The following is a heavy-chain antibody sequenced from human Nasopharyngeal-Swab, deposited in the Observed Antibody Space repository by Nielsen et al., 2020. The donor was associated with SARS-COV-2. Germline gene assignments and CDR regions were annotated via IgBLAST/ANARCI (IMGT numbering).Heavy chain of an antibody. D-gene: IGHD1-1*01. Sequence: GESLQISCAASGFTFSFYEMNWVRQAPGKGLEWVAFISGGGDTIFYADSVKGRFTISRDDAKNSLYLQLNTLRVEDTAVYYCVRELDYFDSWGQGTLVTVSS. CDR2: ISGGGDTI. CDR3: VRELDYFDS. V-gene: IGHV3-48*03. J-gene: IGHJ4*02. CDR1: GFTFSFYE.